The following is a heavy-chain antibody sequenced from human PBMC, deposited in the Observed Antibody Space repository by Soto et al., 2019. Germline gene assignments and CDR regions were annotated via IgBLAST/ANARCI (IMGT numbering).Heavy chain of an antibody. CDR3: ARVVYCSGGSCYPAYRGMDV. Sequence: SETLSLTCGVSGGSISSGGYSWNWIRQPPGKGLEWIGYIYQSGSSYYNPSLKSRVTISIDRSKNQFSLRLSSVTAADTAVYYCARVVYCSGGSCYPAYRGMDVWGPGTTVTVSS. J-gene: IGHJ6*02. V-gene: IGHV4-30-2*01. CDR2: IYQSGSS. D-gene: IGHD2-15*01. CDR1: GGSISSGGYS.